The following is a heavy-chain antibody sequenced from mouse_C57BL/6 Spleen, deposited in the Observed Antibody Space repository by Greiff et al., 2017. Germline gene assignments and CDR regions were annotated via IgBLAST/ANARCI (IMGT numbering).Heavy chain of an antibody. D-gene: IGHD1-1*01. CDR1: GFNIKDYY. CDR2: IDPEDGDT. Sequence: EVQLQESGAELVRPGASVKLSCTASGFNIKDYYMHWVKQRPEQGLEWIGRIDPEDGDTEYAPKFQGKATMTADTSSNTAYLQLSSLTSEDTAVYYFTRITTVVATGAMDYWGQGTSVTVSS. J-gene: IGHJ4*01. V-gene: IGHV14-1*01. CDR3: TRITTVVATGAMDY.